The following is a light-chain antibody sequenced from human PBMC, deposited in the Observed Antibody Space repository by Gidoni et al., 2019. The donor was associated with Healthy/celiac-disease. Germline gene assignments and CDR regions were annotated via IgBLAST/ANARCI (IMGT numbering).Light chain of an antibody. CDR2: QDS. J-gene: IGLJ2*01. V-gene: IGLV3-1*01. CDR3: QAWDSSTVV. CDR1: KLGDNY. Sequence: SYELTQPPSVSVSPGQTASITCSGDKLGDNYACWYQQQPGPSPVLVIYQDSKRPSGIPERFSGSNSGNTATLTISGTQAMDEADYYCQAWDSSTVVFGGGTKLTVL.